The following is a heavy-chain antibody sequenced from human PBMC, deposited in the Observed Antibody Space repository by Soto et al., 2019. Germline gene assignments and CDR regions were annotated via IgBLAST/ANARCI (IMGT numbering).Heavy chain of an antibody. V-gene: IGHV4-59*01. CDR1: GGSISTYY. CDR2: SYYSGST. Sequence: HVQLQESGPGLVKPSETLSLTCTVSGGSISTYYWSWIRQPPGKGLEWIGYSYYSGSTHYNPSLKSRVTISEAASKNQFSLKLSSVTAADTAVYYCARGKFPFTFDYWGQGTLVAVSS. CDR3: ARGKFPFTFDY. D-gene: IGHD3-10*01. J-gene: IGHJ4*02.